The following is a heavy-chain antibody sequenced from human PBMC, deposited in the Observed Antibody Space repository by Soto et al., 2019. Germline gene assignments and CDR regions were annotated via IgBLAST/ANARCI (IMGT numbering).Heavy chain of an antibody. J-gene: IGHJ6*02. CDR2: ISGSGGST. D-gene: IGHD2-8*01. CDR3: AKCPMGYCTNGVCYKDYYYGMDV. Sequence: EVQLLESGGGLVQPGWSLRLSCAASGFTFSSYAMSWVRQAPGKGLEWVSAISGSGGSTYYADSVKGRFTISRDNSKNTLYLQMNSRRAEDTAVYYCAKCPMGYCTNGVCYKDYYYGMDVWGQGTTVTVSS. V-gene: IGHV3-23*01. CDR1: GFTFSSYA.